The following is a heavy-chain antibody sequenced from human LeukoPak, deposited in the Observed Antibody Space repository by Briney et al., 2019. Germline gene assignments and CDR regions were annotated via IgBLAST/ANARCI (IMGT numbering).Heavy chain of an antibody. CDR2: INSDGSST. V-gene: IGHV3-74*01. CDR1: GFTFSGYL. Sequence: GGSLRLSCAASGFTFSGYLIHWVRQAPGKGLVWVSRINSDGSSTSYADSVKGRFTISRDNSKNTMYLQMNSLGVEDTAVYYCAKGITSNDAFDIWGQGTMVTVS. CDR3: AKGITSNDAFDI. J-gene: IGHJ3*02. D-gene: IGHD3-10*01.